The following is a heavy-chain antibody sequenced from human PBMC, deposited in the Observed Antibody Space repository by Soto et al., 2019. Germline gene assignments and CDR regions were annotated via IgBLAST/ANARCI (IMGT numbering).Heavy chain of an antibody. Sequence: QVQLQESGPGLVKPSQTLSLTCSVSGGSIYGGGYYWSWIRQYPGKGLEWIGYIYYSGSTYYNPSLRSRVLISVDTSKNQFSLKVNSVTAADTAVYYCARVGFGGDLDCWGQGTLVTVSS. CDR3: ARVGFGGDLDC. J-gene: IGHJ4*02. CDR1: GGSIYGGGYY. D-gene: IGHD4-17*01. CDR2: IYYSGST. V-gene: IGHV4-31*03.